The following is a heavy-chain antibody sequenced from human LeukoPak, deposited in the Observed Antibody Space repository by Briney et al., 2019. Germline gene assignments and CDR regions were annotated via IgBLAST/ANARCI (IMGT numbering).Heavy chain of an antibody. Sequence: ASVMVSSKASGYTFTSYYMHWVRQAPGQGLEWMGIINPSGGSTSYAQKFQGRVTMTRDTSTSTVYMDLSSLRSEDTAVYYCARQYYHDSSAYYFAPDYWGQGTLVTVSS. V-gene: IGHV1-46*01. CDR3: ARQYYHDSSAYYFAPDY. CDR2: INPSGGST. J-gene: IGHJ4*02. D-gene: IGHD3-22*01. CDR1: GYTFTSYY.